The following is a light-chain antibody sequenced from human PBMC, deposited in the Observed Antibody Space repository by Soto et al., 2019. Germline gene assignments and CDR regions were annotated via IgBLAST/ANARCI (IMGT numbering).Light chain of an antibody. V-gene: IGKV1-9*01. Sequence: DIQLTQSPSFLSASVGDRVTITCRASQGINSYLAWYQQKPGKAPNLLIYAASTLQSGVPSRFSGSGSGTEFTLTISSLQPEDFATYYCQQLNSYPRTFGPGTKVEIK. CDR2: AAS. J-gene: IGKJ3*01. CDR3: QQLNSYPRT. CDR1: QGINSY.